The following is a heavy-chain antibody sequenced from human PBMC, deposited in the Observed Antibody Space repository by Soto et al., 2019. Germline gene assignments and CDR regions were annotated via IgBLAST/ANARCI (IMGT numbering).Heavy chain of an antibody. V-gene: IGHV4-39*01. Sequence: SETLSLTCTVSGGSISSTNHYWGWIRQPPGKGLEWVGDIYFSGLTRYNPSLKSRVTMSVDTSENQFSLKLSTVTAADTAIYYCARHGYYYDSTGYYYFVWGQGTLVTVSS. CDR3: ARHGYYYDSTGYYYFV. D-gene: IGHD3-22*01. J-gene: IGHJ4*02. CDR2: IYFSGLT. CDR1: GGSISSTNHY.